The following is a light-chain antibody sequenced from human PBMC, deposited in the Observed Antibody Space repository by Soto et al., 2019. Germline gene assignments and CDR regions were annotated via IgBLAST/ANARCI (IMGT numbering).Light chain of an antibody. J-gene: IGKJ2*01. CDR2: GAS. V-gene: IGKV3-15*01. CDR3: QQYNNWPYS. Sequence: EIVMTQSPATLSVSPGERATLSCRASQSVSSNLAWYQQKPGQAPRLLIYGASTRATGIPARCSGSGSGTEFPLTISSLQSEDFAVYYCQQYNNWPYSFGPGTKLEIK. CDR1: QSVSSN.